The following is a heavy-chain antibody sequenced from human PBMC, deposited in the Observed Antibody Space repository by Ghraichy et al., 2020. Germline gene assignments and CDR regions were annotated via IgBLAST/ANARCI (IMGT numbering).Heavy chain of an antibody. Sequence: SETLSLTCTVSGGSISSYYWSWIRQPPGKGLEWIGYIYYSGSTNYNPSLKSRVTISVDTSKNQFSLKLSSVTAADTAVYYCARVFHYDILTGYPVDEGFGYYMDVWGKGTTVTVSS. V-gene: IGHV4-59*01. CDR1: GGSISSYY. CDR2: IYYSGST. J-gene: IGHJ6*03. CDR3: ARVFHYDILTGYPVDEGFGYYMDV. D-gene: IGHD3-9*01.